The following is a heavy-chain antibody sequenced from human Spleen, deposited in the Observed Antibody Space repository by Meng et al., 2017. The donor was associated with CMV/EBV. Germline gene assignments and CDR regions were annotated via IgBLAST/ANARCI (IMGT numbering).Heavy chain of an antibody. CDR2: ISSSGSTI. D-gene: IGHD3-3*01. CDR1: GFTFSGYY. V-gene: IGHV3-11*01. Sequence: GGSLRLSCAASGFTFSGYYMSWIRQAPGKGLEWVSYISSSGSTIYYADSVKGRFTISRDNSKNTFYLQMNSLRVEDTAIYYCAKDGTAWSGSIPNDFWGQGTLVTVSS. CDR3: AKDGTAWSGSIPNDF. J-gene: IGHJ4*02.